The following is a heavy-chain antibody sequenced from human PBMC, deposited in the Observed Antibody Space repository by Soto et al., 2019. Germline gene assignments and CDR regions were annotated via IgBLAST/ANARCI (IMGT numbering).Heavy chain of an antibody. J-gene: IGHJ1*01. D-gene: IGHD3-22*01. CDR1: GGSISSGGYY. V-gene: IGHV4-31*03. CDR3: ARVKYYYDSSGNDQYFQH. CDR2: IYYSGST. Sequence: PSETLSLTCTVSGGSISSGGYYWSWIRQHPGKGLEWIGYIYYSGSTYYNPSLKSRVTISVDTSKNQFSLKLSSVTAADTAVYYCARVKYYYDSSGNDQYFQHWGQGTLGTVSS.